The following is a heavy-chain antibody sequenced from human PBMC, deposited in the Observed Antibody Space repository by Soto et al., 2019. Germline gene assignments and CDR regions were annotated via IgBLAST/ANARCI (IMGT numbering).Heavy chain of an antibody. D-gene: IGHD4-17*01. CDR2: IYYSGTT. CDR1: GGSISSSTYY. Sequence: HLQLQESGPGLVKPSETLSLTCTVSGGSISSSTYYWGWIRQPPGKGLEWIGSIYYSGTTYYNPSLKSRVTISVDTSKNQFSLRLSSVTAADTAVYYCASHPGTTILDYWGQGTLVTVSS. J-gene: IGHJ4*02. V-gene: IGHV4-39*01. CDR3: ASHPGTTILDY.